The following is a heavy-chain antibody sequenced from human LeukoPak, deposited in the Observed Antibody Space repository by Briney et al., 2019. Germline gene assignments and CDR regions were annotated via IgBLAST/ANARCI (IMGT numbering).Heavy chain of an antibody. V-gene: IGHV4-30-4*01. CDR3: ASRTVTTFRFDP. CDR1: GGSISSGDYY. J-gene: IGHJ5*02. CDR2: IYYSGST. Sequence: QTLSLTCTVSGGSISSGDYYWSWIRQPPGKGLEWIGYIYYSGSTYYNPSPKSRVTISVDTSKNQFSLKLSSVTAADTAVYYCASRTVTTFRFDPWGQGTLVTVSS. D-gene: IGHD4-17*01.